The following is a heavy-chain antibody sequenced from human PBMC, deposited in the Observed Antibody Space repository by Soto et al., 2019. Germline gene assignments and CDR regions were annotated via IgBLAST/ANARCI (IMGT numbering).Heavy chain of an antibody. CDR3: AITMVRNSFDY. CDR1: GGSISSSSYY. CDR2: IYYSGST. V-gene: IGHV4-39*01. Sequence: NPSETLSLTCTVSGGSISSSSYYWGWIRQPPGKGLEWIGSIYYSGSTYYNPSLKSRVTISVDTSKNQFSLKLSSVTAADTAVYYCAITMVRNSFDYWGQGTLVTVSS. D-gene: IGHD3-10*01. J-gene: IGHJ4*02.